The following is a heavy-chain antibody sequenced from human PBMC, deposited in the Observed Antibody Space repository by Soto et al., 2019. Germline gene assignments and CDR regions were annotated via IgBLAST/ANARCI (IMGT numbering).Heavy chain of an antibody. CDR1: GFTFSGSA. D-gene: IGHD2-8*01. J-gene: IGHJ3*02. CDR3: TSLNPLNRAFDI. CDR2: IRSKANNYAT. V-gene: IGHV3-73*01. Sequence: HPGGSLRLSCAASGFTFSGSAMHWVRQASGKGLEWVGRIRSKANNYATAYAASVKGGFTISRDDSKNTAYLQLNSLKTEDTAVYYCTSLNPLNRAFDIWGQGTMVTVSS.